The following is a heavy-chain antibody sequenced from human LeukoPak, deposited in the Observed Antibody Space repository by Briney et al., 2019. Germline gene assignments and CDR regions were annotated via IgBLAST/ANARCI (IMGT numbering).Heavy chain of an antibody. D-gene: IGHD3-10*01. Sequence: GGSLRLSCAASGFTFRNYVIHWVRQAPGKGLEWVAVTSSDLNVKLYADSVKGRFTISRDNSRSALYLQMNSLRPEDTAIYYCAREGYYGSGSPPSLYFDYWGQGTLVTVSS. V-gene: IGHV3-30-3*01. CDR1: GFTFRNYV. CDR2: TSSDLNVK. J-gene: IGHJ4*02. CDR3: AREGYYGSGSPPSLYFDY.